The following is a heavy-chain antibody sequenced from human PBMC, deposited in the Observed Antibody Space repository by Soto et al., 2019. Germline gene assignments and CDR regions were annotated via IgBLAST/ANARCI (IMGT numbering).Heavy chain of an antibody. CDR2: ISYDGSNK. D-gene: IGHD6-19*01. CDR1: GFTFSSYG. CDR3: AKLSGPVAGTAVWDY. V-gene: IGHV3-30*18. J-gene: IGHJ4*02. Sequence: LRLSCAASGFTFSSYGMHWVRQAPGKGLEWVAVISYDGSNKYYADSVKGRFTISRDNSKNTLYLQMNSLRAEDTAVYYCAKLSGPVAGTAVWDYWGQGTLVTVSS.